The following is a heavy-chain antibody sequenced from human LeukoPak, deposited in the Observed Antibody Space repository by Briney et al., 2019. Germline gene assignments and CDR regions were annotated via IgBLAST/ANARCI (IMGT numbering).Heavy chain of an antibody. Sequence: GGSLRLSCAASGFTFSRYAMSWVRQAPGKGLEWVSALGVSVSGYGGSTYYADSVKGRFTISRDNSKNSLYLQMNSLRAEDTAVYYCATLRLGELSSDYWGQGTLVTVSS. V-gene: IGHV3-23*01. J-gene: IGHJ4*02. CDR1: GFTFSRYA. D-gene: IGHD3-16*02. CDR3: ATLRLGELSSDY. CDR2: LGVSVSGYGGST.